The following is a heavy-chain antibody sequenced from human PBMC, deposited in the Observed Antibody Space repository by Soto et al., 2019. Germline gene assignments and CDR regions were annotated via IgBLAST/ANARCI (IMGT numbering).Heavy chain of an antibody. CDR1: GGSISSSSYY. CDR3: ASGYDIFSGYPRSGYYGKDV. CDR2: IYYSGST. J-gene: IGHJ6*02. V-gene: IGHV4-39*01. Sequence: QLQLQESGPGLVKPSETLSLTCTVSGGSISSSSYYWGWIRQPPGKGLEWIGSIYYSGSTYYNPSLKSRVTISVDTSKNLLSLELCSLTAADTAVYYCASGYDIFSGYPRSGYYGKDVWGQGTTVTVSS. D-gene: IGHD3-9*01.